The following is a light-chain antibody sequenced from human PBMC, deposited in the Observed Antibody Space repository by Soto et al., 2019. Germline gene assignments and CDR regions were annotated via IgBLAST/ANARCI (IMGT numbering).Light chain of an antibody. V-gene: IGLV2-11*01. CDR1: SSDVGGYNY. CDR3: CSYAGTYTFD. Sequence: QSALTQPRSVSGSPGQSVTMSCTGTSSDVGGYNYVSWYQQHPGKAPKVMIYDVSKRPSGVPDRFSGSKSGNTASLTISGLQAEDEADYYCCSYAGTYTFDFGTGTKATVL. J-gene: IGLJ1*01. CDR2: DVS.